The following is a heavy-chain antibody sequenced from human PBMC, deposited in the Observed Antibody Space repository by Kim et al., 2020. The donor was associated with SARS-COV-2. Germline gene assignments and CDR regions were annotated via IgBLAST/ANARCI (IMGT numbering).Heavy chain of an antibody. CDR1: GFTFSSYE. CDR2: ISSSGSTI. D-gene: IGHD6-13*01. Sequence: GGSLRLSCAASGFTFSSYEMNWVRQAPGKGLEWVSYISSSGSTIYYADSVKGRFTISRDNAKNSLYLQMNSLRAEDTAVYYCARVSRIAAAGYYGMDVWGQGTTVTVSS. J-gene: IGHJ6*02. CDR3: ARVSRIAAAGYYGMDV. V-gene: IGHV3-48*03.